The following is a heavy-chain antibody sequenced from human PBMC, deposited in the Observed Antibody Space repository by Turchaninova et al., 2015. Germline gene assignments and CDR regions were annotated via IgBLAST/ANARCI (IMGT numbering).Heavy chain of an antibody. CDR3: AVTPNYYGSSGYF. V-gene: IGHV5-10-1*03. Sequence: EVHLLPSGAEVKGLGECLRVRRKSSGETVVGSWICGVRQTPGKGLEWMGKIDPRDTETKYSPSFQGHVSISADKSISTAYLQWRSLKASDTAIYYCAVTPNYYGSSGYFWSQGTPVTVSS. J-gene: IGHJ4*02. CDR1: GETVVGSW. D-gene: IGHD6-19*01. CDR2: IDPRDTET.